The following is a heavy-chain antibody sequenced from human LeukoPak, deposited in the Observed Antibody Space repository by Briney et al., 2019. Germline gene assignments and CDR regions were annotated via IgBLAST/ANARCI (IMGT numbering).Heavy chain of an antibody. CDR2: ISSSGNII. CDR3: ASAPIDAAMDY. J-gene: IGHJ4*02. V-gene: IGHV3-48*03. Sequence: SGGSLRLSCVVSGLTFSSHGMNWVRQAPGKGLEWVSYISSSGNIIYYADSVKGRFTISRDNAKNSLYLQVNSLRAEDTAVYYCASAPIDAAMDYWGQGTLVTVSS. D-gene: IGHD5-18*01. CDR1: GLTFSSHG.